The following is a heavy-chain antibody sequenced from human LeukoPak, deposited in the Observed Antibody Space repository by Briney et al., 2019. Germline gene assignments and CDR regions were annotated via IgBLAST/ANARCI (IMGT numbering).Heavy chain of an antibody. D-gene: IGHD6-19*01. J-gene: IGHJ6*03. V-gene: IGHV3-7*01. CDR3: ARDSGWANMDV. CDR1: GFTFSNHW. Sequence: PGGSLRLSCAASGFTFSNHWMSWVRQAPGKGLEWVAMIKPDGSVTKYVESVKGRFIISRDNAKNSQSLQMNSLTADDAAVYYCARDSGWANMDVWGKGTTVTISS. CDR2: IKPDGSVT.